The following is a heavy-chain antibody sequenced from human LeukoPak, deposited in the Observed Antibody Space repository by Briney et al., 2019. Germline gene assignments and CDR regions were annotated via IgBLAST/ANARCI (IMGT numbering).Heavy chain of an antibody. CDR3: ARRLSQAFDY. CDR1: GGSISSSSYY. J-gene: IGHJ4*02. Sequence: SETLSLTCTVSGGSISSSSYYWGWIRQPPGKGLEWIGSIYYSGSTYYNPSLKSRVTISVDTSKNQFSLKLSSVTAADTAVYYCARRLSQAFDYWGQGTLVTVSS. V-gene: IGHV4-39*01. CDR2: IYYSGST.